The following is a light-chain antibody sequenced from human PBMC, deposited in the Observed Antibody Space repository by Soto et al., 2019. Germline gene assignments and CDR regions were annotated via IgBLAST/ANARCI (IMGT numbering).Light chain of an antibody. CDR1: LSVSSNY. CDR2: GAS. V-gene: IGKV3-20*01. Sequence: EVMLTQSPGTLSLSPGEGATLSCRASLSVSSNYLAWYQQKSGQAPRLLIYGASNRATGIPDRFSGSGSGTDFTLTIRRLEPEDFAVYYCQQYDTSPRTFGQGTKVEFK. J-gene: IGKJ1*01. CDR3: QQYDTSPRT.